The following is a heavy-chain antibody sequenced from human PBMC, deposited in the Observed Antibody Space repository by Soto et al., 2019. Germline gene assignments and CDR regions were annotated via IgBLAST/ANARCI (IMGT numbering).Heavy chain of an antibody. Sequence: SETLSLTCVVSGYSISTAFYWGWIRQPPGKVLEWIGYIYSDGSTYYNPSLKTRVTMSVDTSKNQFSLKLSSVTAADTAVYFCVRTTVSYYFDYWGQGAPVTVSS. V-gene: IGHV4-38-2*01. D-gene: IGHD4-17*01. CDR2: IYSDGST. CDR3: VRTTVSYYFDY. J-gene: IGHJ4*02. CDR1: GYSISTAFY.